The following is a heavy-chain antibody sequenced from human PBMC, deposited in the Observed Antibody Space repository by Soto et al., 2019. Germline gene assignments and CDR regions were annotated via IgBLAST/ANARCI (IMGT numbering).Heavy chain of an antibody. CDR3: ARRREGYYYGLDV. J-gene: IGHJ6*02. CDR1: RFTFSSYW. V-gene: IGHV3-74*01. D-gene: IGHD1-26*01. CDR2: INSDGSST. Sequence: EERLVESGGGSVQPGGSLRLSCAASRFTFSSYWMCWVRQAPGKGLVWVSRINSDGSSTRYADSVKGRFSISRDNSKSTLYLQMNTLRAEVTAVYYCARRREGYYYGLDVWGQGTTVTVSS.